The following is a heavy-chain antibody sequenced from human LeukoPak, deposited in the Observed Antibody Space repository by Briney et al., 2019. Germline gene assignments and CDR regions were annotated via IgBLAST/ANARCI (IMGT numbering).Heavy chain of an antibody. Sequence: ASVKVSCKASGYTFTGYYMHWVRQAPGQGLEWMGWINPNSGGTNYAQKFQGRVTMTRNTSISTAYMELSSLRSEDTAVYYCARGWNYYYYYMDVWGKGTTVTVSS. D-gene: IGHD1-1*01. V-gene: IGHV1-2*02. J-gene: IGHJ6*03. CDR1: GYTFTGYY. CDR3: ARGWNYYYYYMDV. CDR2: INPNSGGT.